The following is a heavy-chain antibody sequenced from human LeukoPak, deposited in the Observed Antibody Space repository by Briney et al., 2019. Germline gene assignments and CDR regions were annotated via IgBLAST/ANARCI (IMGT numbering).Heavy chain of an antibody. J-gene: IGHJ6*03. Sequence: ASVKVSRKASGGTFSSYAISWVRQAPGQGLEWMGGIIPIFGTANYAQKFQGRVTITADESTSTAYMELSSLRSEDTAVYYCARGPAATPGYYYYMDVWGKGTTVTVSS. CDR1: GGTFSSYA. V-gene: IGHV1-69*01. CDR3: ARGPAATPGYYYYMDV. CDR2: IIPIFGTA. D-gene: IGHD2-2*01.